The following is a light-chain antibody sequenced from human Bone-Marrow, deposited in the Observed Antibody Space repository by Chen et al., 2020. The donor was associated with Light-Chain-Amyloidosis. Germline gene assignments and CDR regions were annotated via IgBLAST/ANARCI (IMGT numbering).Light chain of an antibody. CDR1: DLPTKY. V-gene: IGLV3-25*03. CDR3: QSAASIGTYEVI. J-gene: IGLJ2*01. Sequence: SYELTQPPSVSVSPVQTARITCSGDDLPTKYAYWYQQKPGQAPVLVIHRDTERPSGISERFSGSSSGTTATLTISGVQAEDEADYHGQSAASIGTYEVIFGGGTKLTVL. CDR2: RDT.